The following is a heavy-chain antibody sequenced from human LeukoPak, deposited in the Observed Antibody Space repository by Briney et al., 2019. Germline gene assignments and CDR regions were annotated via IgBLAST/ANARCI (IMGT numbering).Heavy chain of an antibody. CDR2: INAGNGNT. V-gene: IGHV1-3*01. CDR3: ARKGSSVAGLDY. D-gene: IGHD6-19*01. CDR1: GYTFTSYA. Sequence: ASVKVSCKASGYTFTSYAMHWVRQAPGQRLEWMGWINAGNGNTKYSLKFQGRVTITRDTSASTAYMELSSLRSEDTAVYYCARKGSSVAGLDYWGQGTLVTVSS. J-gene: IGHJ4*02.